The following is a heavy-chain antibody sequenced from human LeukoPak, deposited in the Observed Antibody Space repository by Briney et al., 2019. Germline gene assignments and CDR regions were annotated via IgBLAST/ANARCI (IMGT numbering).Heavy chain of an antibody. D-gene: IGHD6-19*01. V-gene: IGHV1-24*01. CDR2: FDPEDGET. CDR3: ATDSEPVAGVGRPDGGAFDI. J-gene: IGHJ3*02. CDR1: GYTLTELS. Sequence: ASVKVSCKVSGYTLTELSMHWVRQAPGKGLEWMGGFDPEDGETIYAQKFQGRVTMTEDTSTDTAYMELSSLRSEDTAVYYCATDSEPVAGVGRPDGGAFDIWGQGTMVTVSS.